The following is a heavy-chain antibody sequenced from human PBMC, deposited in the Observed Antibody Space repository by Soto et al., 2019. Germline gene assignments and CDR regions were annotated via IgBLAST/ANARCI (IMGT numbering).Heavy chain of an antibody. CDR3: ARGDSTDCSNGVCSFFYNHDMDV. V-gene: IGHV1-2*04. D-gene: IGHD2-8*01. CDR2: INPKSGGT. J-gene: IGHJ6*02. CDR1: GYSFTYYH. Sequence: EASVKVSCKASGYSFTYYHIHWVRQAPGQGLEWLGRINPKSGGTSTAQKFQGWVTMTTDTSISTASMELTRLTSDDTAIYYCARGDSTDCSNGVCSFFYNHDMDVWGQGTTVTVSS.